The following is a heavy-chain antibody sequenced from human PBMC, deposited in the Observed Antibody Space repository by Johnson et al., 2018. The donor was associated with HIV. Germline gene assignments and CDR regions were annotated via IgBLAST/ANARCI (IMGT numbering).Heavy chain of an antibody. CDR1: GFTFSSYA. J-gene: IGHJ3*02. Sequence: QVQLVESGGGVVQPGRSLRLSCAASGFTFSSYAMHWVRQAPGKGLEWVAVISYDGSNKYYADSVKGRFTISRDNSKNTLYLQMNSLRAEDTAVDYCARDLSMIVVANAFDIWGQGTMVTVSS. D-gene: IGHD3-22*01. V-gene: IGHV3-30-3*01. CDR3: ARDLSMIVVANAFDI. CDR2: ISYDGSNK.